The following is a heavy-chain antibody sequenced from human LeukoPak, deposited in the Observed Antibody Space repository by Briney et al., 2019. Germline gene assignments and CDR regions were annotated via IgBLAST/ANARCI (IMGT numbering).Heavy chain of an antibody. CDR1: GGYISSSSYY. V-gene: IGHV4-39*01. CDR2: IYYSGST. D-gene: IGHD6-19*01. J-gene: IGHJ5*02. CDR3: ARQGPAVAGTVVPHNWFDP. Sequence: PSETLSLTCTVSGGYISSSSYYWGWIRQPPGKGLEWIGSIYYSGSTYYNPSLKSRVTISVDTSKNQFSLKLSSVTAADTAVYYCARQGPAVAGTVVPHNWFDPWGQGTLVTVSS.